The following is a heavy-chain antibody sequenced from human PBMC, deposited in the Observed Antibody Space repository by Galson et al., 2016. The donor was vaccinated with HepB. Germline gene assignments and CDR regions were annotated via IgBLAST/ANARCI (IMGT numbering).Heavy chain of an antibody. CDR1: GFIFSNYA. Sequence: SLRLSCAASGFIFSNYAMSWVRQAPGKGLEWVSAISGSGGGAYYADSGKGRFTISRDNSKNTVFLQMNSLRADDSAVYKCVKHSGFDRNYFDDWGQGTRVTVSS. CDR3: VKHSGFDRNYFDD. J-gene: IGHJ4*02. V-gene: IGHV3-23*01. D-gene: IGHD5-12*01. CDR2: ISGSGGGA.